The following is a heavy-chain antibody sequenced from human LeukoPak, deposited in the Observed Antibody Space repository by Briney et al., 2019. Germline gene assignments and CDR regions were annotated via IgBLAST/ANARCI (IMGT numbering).Heavy chain of an antibody. J-gene: IGHJ4*02. D-gene: IGHD5-24*01. Sequence: GGSLRLSCAASGCTFSSYWMSWVRQAPGKGLEWVANIKQDGSEKYYVDSVKGRFTISRDNAKNSLYLQMNSLRAEDTAVYYCARRPRDGYNWEYYFDYWGQGTLVTVSS. CDR2: IKQDGSEK. V-gene: IGHV3-7*01. CDR3: ARRPRDGYNWEYYFDY. CDR1: GCTFSSYW.